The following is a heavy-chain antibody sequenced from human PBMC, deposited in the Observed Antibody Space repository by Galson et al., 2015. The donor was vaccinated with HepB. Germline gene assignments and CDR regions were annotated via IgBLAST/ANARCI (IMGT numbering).Heavy chain of an antibody. D-gene: IGHD3-22*01. CDR2: IYPGDSDT. CDR3: ARQYDSSGYLGSYDAFDI. Sequence: QSGAEVKKPGESLKISCKGSGYSFTSYWIGWVRQMPGKGLEWMGIIYPGDSDTRYSPSFQGQVTISADKSISTAYLQWSSLKASDTAMYYCARQYDSSGYLGSYDAFDIWGQGTMVTVSS. V-gene: IGHV5-51*01. CDR1: GYSFTSYW. J-gene: IGHJ3*02.